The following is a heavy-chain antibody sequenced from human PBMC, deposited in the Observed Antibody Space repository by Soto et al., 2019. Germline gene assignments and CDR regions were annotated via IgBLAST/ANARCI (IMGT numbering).Heavy chain of an antibody. CDR1: GGSISSYY. CDR3: ARLEGLATISYYFDF. D-gene: IGHD1-1*01. Sequence: SETLSLTCTVSGGSISSYYWSWIRQPPGKGLEWIGYIYYRGNAYYNPSLQTRVTISLDKSKSQFSLKLNSVTAADSAVYFCARLEGLATISYYFDFWGPGALVTVSS. CDR2: IYYRGNA. V-gene: IGHV4-59*04. J-gene: IGHJ4*02.